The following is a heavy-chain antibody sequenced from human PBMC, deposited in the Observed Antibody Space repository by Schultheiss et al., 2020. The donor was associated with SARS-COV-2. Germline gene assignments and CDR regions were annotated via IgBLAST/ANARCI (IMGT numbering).Heavy chain of an antibody. V-gene: IGHV3-23*01. CDR1: GFTFSSYG. Sequence: GGSLRLSCAASGFTFSSYGMHWVRQAPGKGLEWVSSISGSGGNTYYADSVKGWFTISRDNSKNTVYLQMNSLRAEDTAVYYCAKVGRYPNSYFDYWGQGTLVTVSS. CDR3: AKVGRYPNSYFDY. CDR2: ISGSGGNT. J-gene: IGHJ4*02. D-gene: IGHD1-26*01.